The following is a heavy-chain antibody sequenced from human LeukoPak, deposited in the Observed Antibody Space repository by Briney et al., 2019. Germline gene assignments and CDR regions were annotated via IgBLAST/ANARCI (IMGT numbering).Heavy chain of an antibody. V-gene: IGHV1-2*02. CDR3: ARDRWFDP. J-gene: IGHJ5*02. Sequence: ASVRVSSKASGYTFTVYYIHWVRQAPGQGVGWRAWLTPNRGGANYAQQFPGRVTMTRDTSIRTAYMALSRLRSADTAVYYCARDRWFDPWGQGTLVTVSS. CDR1: GYTFTVYY. CDR2: LTPNRGGA.